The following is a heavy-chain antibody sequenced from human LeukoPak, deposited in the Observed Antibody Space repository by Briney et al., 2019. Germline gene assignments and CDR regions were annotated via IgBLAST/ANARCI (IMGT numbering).Heavy chain of an antibody. D-gene: IGHD2-21*02. CDR3: ARRLTQCDCIDP. V-gene: IGHV6-1*01. J-gene: IGHJ5*02. CDR1: GDSVSSNSVT. Sequence: SQTLSLTCAISGDSVSSNSVTWNWIRQSPSRGLEWLGRTYYRSTWYNDYAVSVRGRITVNPDTSKNQFSLHLNSVTPEDTAVYYCARRLTQCDCIDPWGQGILVTVSS. CDR2: TYYRSTWYN.